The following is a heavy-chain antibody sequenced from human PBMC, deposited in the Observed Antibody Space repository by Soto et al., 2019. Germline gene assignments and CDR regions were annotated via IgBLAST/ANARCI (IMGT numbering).Heavy chain of an antibody. CDR1: GFTFSSYG. J-gene: IGHJ4*02. D-gene: IGHD3-10*01. V-gene: IGHV3-30*18. CDR3: ANDCTGPGSCEDYFDF. CDR2: ISSVGSNV. Sequence: QVQLVESGGGVVQPGRSLRLSCAASGFTFSSYGMHWVRQAPGKGLEWVASISSVGSNVYYGDSVKGRFTISRDNSKITLYLQMNSLRAEDTAVYYCANDCTGPGSCEDYFDFWVQGTLVTVSS.